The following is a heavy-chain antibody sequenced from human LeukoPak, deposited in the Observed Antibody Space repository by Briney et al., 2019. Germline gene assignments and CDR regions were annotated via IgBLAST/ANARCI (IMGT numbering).Heavy chain of an antibody. D-gene: IGHD5-12*01. Sequence: ASVKVSCKASGYTLTGYYMHWVRQAPGQGLEWMGWINPNSGGTNYAQKFQGRVTMTRDTSISTAYMELSRLRSDDTAVYYCARGSVATTLVYGMDVWGQGTTVTVSS. CDR1: GYTLTGYY. CDR2: INPNSGGT. CDR3: ARGSVATTLVYGMDV. J-gene: IGHJ6*02. V-gene: IGHV1-2*02.